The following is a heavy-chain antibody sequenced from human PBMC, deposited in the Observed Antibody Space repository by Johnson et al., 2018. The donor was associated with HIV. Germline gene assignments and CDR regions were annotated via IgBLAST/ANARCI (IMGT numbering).Heavy chain of an antibody. CDR2: ISSSGSTI. Sequence: QVQLVESGGGLVKPGGSLRLSCAASGFTFCDYYMSWIRQAPGKGLAWGSYISSSGSTIYYADSVKGRFTISRDNAKNSLSLQMNSRRAEDTAVYSCAIGELKFSWNYLAFDIWGQGTMVTVSS. J-gene: IGHJ3*02. V-gene: IGHV3-11*01. D-gene: IGHD1-7*01. CDR1: GFTFCDYY. CDR3: AIGELKFSWNYLAFDI.